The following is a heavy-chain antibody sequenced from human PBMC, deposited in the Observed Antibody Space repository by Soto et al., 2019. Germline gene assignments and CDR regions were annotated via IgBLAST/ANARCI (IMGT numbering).Heavy chain of an antibody. CDR2: ISGSGGST. V-gene: IGHV3-23*01. Sequence: GGSLRLSCAASGFTFSSYAMSWVRQAPGKGLEWVSAISGSGGSTYYADSVKGRFTISRDNSKNTLYLQMNSLRAEDTAVYYCAKDLTPGGGPPQTNWFDPWGQGTLVTVSS. J-gene: IGHJ5*02. CDR1: GFTFSSYA. D-gene: IGHD3-10*01. CDR3: AKDLTPGGGPPQTNWFDP.